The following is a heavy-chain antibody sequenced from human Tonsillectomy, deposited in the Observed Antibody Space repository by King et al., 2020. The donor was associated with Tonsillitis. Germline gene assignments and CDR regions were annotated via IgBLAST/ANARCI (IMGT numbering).Heavy chain of an antibody. J-gene: IGHJ3*02. D-gene: IGHD1-14*01. CDR2: INHSGST. CDR1: GGSFSGYY. Sequence: VQLQQWGAGLLKPSETLSLTCAVYGGSFSGYYWSWIRQPPGKGLEWIGEINHSGSTHYNPSLKSRVTISVDTSKNQFSLKLSSVTAADTAVYYCWGARNAFDIWGQGTMVTVSS. V-gene: IGHV4-34*01. CDR3: WGARNAFDI.